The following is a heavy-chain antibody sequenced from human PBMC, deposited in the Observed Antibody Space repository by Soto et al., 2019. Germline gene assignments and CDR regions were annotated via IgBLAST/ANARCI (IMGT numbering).Heavy chain of an antibody. CDR1: GYTFTSYA. V-gene: IGHV1-3*01. Sequence: GASVKVSCKASGYTFTSYAMHWVRQAPGQRLEWMGWINAGNGDTKYSQKFQGRVTITRDTSASTAYMELSSLRSEDTAVYYCAKFGESGKGEDXWGQGTLVTVSS. D-gene: IGHD3-10*01. CDR3: AKFGESGKGEDX. J-gene: IGHJ4*02. CDR2: INAGNGDT.